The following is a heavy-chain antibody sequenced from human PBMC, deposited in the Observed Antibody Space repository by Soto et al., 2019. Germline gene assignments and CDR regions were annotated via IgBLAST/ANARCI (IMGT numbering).Heavy chain of an antibody. CDR3: AKDYSLTSPLRDYCDY. J-gene: IGHJ4*02. Sequence: EVQLLESGGGLVQPGGSLRLSCAASGFSFSSYAMSWVRQAPGKGLEWVSGITDSGGRTYYADSVKGRFTISRDNSKSTLYLKLNSLRDEDTAVYYCAKDYSLTSPLRDYCDYWGQGILVTVSS. D-gene: IGHD2-2*01. CDR2: ITDSGGRT. V-gene: IGHV3-23*01. CDR1: GFSFSSYA.